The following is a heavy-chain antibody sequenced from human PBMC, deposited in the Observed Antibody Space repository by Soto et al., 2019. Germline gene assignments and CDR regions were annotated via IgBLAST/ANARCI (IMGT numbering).Heavy chain of an antibody. CDR3: AKDLPFTSSPCMDV. D-gene: IGHD2-2*01. Sequence: GSLQLSCASSGFTFSSYAMSWVRQAPGKGLEWVASISGTGVYSYHADSVKGRFTISRDNSQNTLYLQMNSLGADDTAVYYCAKDLPFTSSPCMDVWGQGTTVTVSS. J-gene: IGHJ6*02. CDR2: ISGTGVYS. V-gene: IGHV3-23*01. CDR1: GFTFSSYA.